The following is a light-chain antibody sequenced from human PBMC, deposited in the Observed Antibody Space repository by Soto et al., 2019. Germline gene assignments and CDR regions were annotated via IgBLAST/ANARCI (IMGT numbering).Light chain of an antibody. Sequence: DIQMTQSPSTLSASVGDRVTITCRASQTISTLLAWYQQRPGKAPNLLIYKASSLESGVPSRFSGSGSGTEFTLTIRSLQPDIFATYFCQQYSTYPWTFDQGTKVEVK. V-gene: IGKV1-5*03. CDR3: QQYSTYPWT. CDR2: KAS. CDR1: QTISTL. J-gene: IGKJ1*01.